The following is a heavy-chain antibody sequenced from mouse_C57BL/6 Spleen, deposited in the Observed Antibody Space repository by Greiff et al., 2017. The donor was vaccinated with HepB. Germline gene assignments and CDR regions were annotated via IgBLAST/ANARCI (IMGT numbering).Heavy chain of an antibody. J-gene: IGHJ4*01. CDR2: ISNGGGST. D-gene: IGHD1-1*01. V-gene: IGHV5-12*01. CDR3: ARQAVTTVVAKDYSAMDY. CDR1: GFTFSDYY. Sequence: DVMLVESGGGLVQPGGSLKLSCAASGFTFSDYYMYWVRQTPEKRLEWVAYISNGGGSTDYADTVQGRVTISTDNAKNTLYLQMSRLKSEDTAMYYCARQAVTTVVAKDYSAMDYWGQGTSVTVSS.